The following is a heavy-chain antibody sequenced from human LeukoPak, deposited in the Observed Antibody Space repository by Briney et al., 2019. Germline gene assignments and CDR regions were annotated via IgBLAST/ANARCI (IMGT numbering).Heavy chain of an antibody. V-gene: IGHV1-2*02. D-gene: IGHD6-19*01. CDR3: ARDRGSGWPDY. J-gene: IGHJ4*02. CDR1: GYTFTDYY. Sequence: ASVKVSCKASGYTFTDYYMQWVRQAPGQGLECMGGINPNGGGTKYAQKFQGRVTMTRDTSISTAYMEVTSLRSDDTAVYYCARDRGSGWPDYWGQGTQVPVSS. CDR2: INPNGGGT.